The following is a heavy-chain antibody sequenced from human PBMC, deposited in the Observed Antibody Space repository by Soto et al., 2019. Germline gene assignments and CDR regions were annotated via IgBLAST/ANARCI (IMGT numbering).Heavy chain of an antibody. CDR3: AKNPHYYDSVRFNHPYDH. J-gene: IGHJ4*02. V-gene: IGHV3-9*01. Sequence: EVQLVESGGGLVQPGRSLRLSCAASGFTFHDYAMHWVRQAPGKGLEWVSGISWTSGNIQYADSVKGRFTISRDNAKNSLFLQMNSLRPEDTAFYFCAKNPHYYDSVRFNHPYDHCGKGTLVTVSS. D-gene: IGHD3-22*01. CDR2: ISWTSGNI. CDR1: GFTFHDYA.